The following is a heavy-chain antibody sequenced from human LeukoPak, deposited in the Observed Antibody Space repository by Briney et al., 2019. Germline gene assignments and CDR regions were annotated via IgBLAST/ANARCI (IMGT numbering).Heavy chain of an antibody. J-gene: IGHJ5*02. D-gene: IGHD2-21*02. Sequence: GRSLRLSCAASEFTFSNYAMHWVRQAPGKGLEWVAVISYDGSNKYYADSVKGRLTISRDNSKNTLYLQMNSLRPEDTALYYCARVSERLLTSFKWFDPWGQGTLVTVSS. CDR1: EFTFSNYA. CDR3: ARVSERLLTSFKWFDP. V-gene: IGHV3-30-3*01. CDR2: ISYDGSNK.